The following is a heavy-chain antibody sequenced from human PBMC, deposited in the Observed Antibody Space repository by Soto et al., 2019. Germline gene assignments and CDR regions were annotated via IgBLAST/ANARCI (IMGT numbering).Heavy chain of an antibody. Sequence: VKVSCKASGSGFISSGIQWVRQAHGQRLEWIGWIVVASGQTNYAQNFRGRVAITRDTSTATAYIELTGLTSEDTAVYFCSADRPDIGVGWWVWGQGTTVTVSS. CDR3: SADRPDIGVGWWV. V-gene: IGHV1-58*02. D-gene: IGHD2-15*01. CDR2: IVVASGQT. J-gene: IGHJ6*02. CDR1: GSGFISSG.